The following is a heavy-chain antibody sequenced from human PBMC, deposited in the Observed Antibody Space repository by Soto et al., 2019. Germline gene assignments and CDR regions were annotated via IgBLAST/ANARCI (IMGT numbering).Heavy chain of an antibody. Sequence: GESLKISCKGSGYTFTDYWIGWVRQLPGKGLEWMGIIYPGDSETRYSPSFQGQVTISADKSITTAYLQWSSLKASDTAMYYCARGYCTTTICDPWFDPWGQGTLVTVSS. CDR3: ARGYCTTTICDPWFDP. CDR1: GYTFTDYW. J-gene: IGHJ5*02. D-gene: IGHD2-2*01. CDR2: IYPGDSET. V-gene: IGHV5-51*01.